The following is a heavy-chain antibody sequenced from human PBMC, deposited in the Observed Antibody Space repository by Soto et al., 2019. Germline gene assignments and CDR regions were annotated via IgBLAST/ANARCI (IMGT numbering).Heavy chain of an antibody. CDR2: ISSSGSTI. Sequence: GGSLRLSCAASGFTFSSYEMNWVRQAPGKGLEWVSYISSSGSTIYYADSVKGRFTISRDNAKNSLYLQMNSLRAEDTAVYYCAREIVGATYYFDYWGQGTLVTVSS. CDR1: GFTFSSYE. V-gene: IGHV3-48*03. J-gene: IGHJ4*02. D-gene: IGHD1-26*01. CDR3: AREIVGATYYFDY.